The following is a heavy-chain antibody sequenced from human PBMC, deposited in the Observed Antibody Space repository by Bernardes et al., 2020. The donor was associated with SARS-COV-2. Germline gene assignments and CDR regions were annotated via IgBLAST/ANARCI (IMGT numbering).Heavy chain of an antibody. J-gene: IGHJ3*02. CDR2: IKSKTDGGTT. CDR3: TTGLLDTSIPGGGGPTDAFDI. D-gene: IGHD2-21*01. Sequence: GGSLRLSCAASGFTFSNAWMSWVRQAPGKGLEWVGRIKSKTDGGTTDYAAPVKGRFTISRDDSKNTLYLQMNSLKTEDTAVYYCTTGLLDTSIPGGGGPTDAFDIWGQGTMVTVSS. V-gene: IGHV3-15*01. CDR1: GFTFSNAW.